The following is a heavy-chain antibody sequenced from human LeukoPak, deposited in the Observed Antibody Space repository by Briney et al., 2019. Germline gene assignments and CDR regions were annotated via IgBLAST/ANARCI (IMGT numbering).Heavy chain of an antibody. CDR2: TNSGGSTT. Sequence: GGSLRLSCATSGFPFSDFSMTWVRQAPGKGLEWISTTNSGGSTTDYAESVKGRFTISRDNSKNTLYLQMSSLRVEDTAIYYCANQSYARSLGEGGPGTLVTVSS. CDR3: ANQSYARSLGE. D-gene: IGHD2-8*01. V-gene: IGHV3-23*01. CDR1: GFPFSDFS. J-gene: IGHJ4*02.